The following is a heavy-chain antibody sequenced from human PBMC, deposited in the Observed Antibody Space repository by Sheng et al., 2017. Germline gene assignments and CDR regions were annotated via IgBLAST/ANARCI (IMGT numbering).Heavy chain of an antibody. V-gene: IGHV4-38-2*02. D-gene: IGHD6-19*01. J-gene: IGHJ4*02. CDR1: GYSISSGYY. Sequence: QVQLQESGPGLVKPSETLSLTCTVSGYSISSGYYWGWIRQPPGKGLEWIGSIYHSGSTYYNPSLKGRVTISVDTSKNQFSLKLSSVTAADTAVYYCARGVSVARHIDYWGPGNAGHRLL. CDR2: IYHSGST. CDR3: ARGVSVARHIDY.